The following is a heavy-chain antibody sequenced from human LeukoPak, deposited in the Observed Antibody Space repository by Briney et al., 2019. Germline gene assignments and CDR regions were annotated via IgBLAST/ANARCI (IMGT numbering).Heavy chain of an antibody. D-gene: IGHD2-2*02. V-gene: IGHV3-48*01. Sequence: GGSLRLSCAASGFTFSTYSMNWVRQAPGKGLEWVSYISYTNIIYYADSVKGRFTISRDDSKNTLYLQMNSLRAEDAAVYYCAKGGSTSCYTPLDFWGQGTLVTVSS. CDR1: GFTFSTYS. CDR3: AKGGSTSCYTPLDF. J-gene: IGHJ4*02. CDR2: ISYTNII.